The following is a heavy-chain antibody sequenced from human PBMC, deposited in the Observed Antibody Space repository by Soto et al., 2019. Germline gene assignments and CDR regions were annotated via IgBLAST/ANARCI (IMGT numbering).Heavy chain of an antibody. CDR2: IYYSGST. CDR1: GGSISSGDYY. J-gene: IGHJ6*02. Sequence: SETLSLTCTVSGGSISSGDYYWSWIRQPPGKGLEWIGYIYYSGSTYYNPSLKSRVTISVDTSKNQFSLKLSSVTAADTAVCYCARISGYDSYYYYGMDVWGQGTTVTVSS. D-gene: IGHD5-12*01. CDR3: ARISGYDSYYYYGMDV. V-gene: IGHV4-30-4*01.